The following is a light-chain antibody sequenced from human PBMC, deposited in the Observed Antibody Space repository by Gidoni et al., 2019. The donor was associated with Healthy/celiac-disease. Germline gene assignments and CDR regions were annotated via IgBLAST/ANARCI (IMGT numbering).Light chain of an antibody. CDR2: GAS. CDR3: QQYNNWWT. J-gene: IGKJ1*01. CDR1: QSVSSN. Sequence: PATLAVCAGKRATTCWRARQSVSSNVAWYQKKPGQAPRLLNDGASTRATGIPARFSGSGSGKEFTLTSSSLQSEDFAVYYCQQYNNWWTFGQGTKVEIK. V-gene: IGKV3-15*01.